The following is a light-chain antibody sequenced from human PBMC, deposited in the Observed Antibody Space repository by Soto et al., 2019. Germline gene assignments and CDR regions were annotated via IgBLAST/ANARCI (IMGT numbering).Light chain of an antibody. Sequence: QSVLTQPPSVSGSPGQSVTISCTGTSSDVGSYNRVSWYQQPPGTAPKLMIYEVSNRPSGVPDRFAGSKSGNTASLTISGSQAEDEADYYCSSYTSSSTYVFGTGTKVTVL. J-gene: IGLJ1*01. CDR2: EVS. CDR3: SSYTSSSTYV. V-gene: IGLV2-18*02. CDR1: SSDVGSYNR.